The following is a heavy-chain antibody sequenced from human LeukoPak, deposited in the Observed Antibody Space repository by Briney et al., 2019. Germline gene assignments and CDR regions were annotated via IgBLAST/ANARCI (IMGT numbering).Heavy chain of an antibody. CDR1: GFTFRSYS. D-gene: IGHD2-2*01. CDR3: AKAPSSTGGAFDI. J-gene: IGHJ3*02. Sequence: GGSLRLSCAASGFTFRSYSMHWVRQAPGKGLEWVSYISSSSPTTISYANSVKGRFTISRDNAKNSLFLQMISLRDEDTAVYYCAKAPSSTGGAFDIWGQGTMVTVSS. CDR2: ISSSSPTTI. V-gene: IGHV3-48*02.